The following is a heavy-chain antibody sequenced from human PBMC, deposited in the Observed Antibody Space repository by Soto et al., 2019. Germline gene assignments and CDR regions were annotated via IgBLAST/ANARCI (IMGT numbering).Heavy chain of an antibody. J-gene: IGHJ4*02. CDR1: GFTFSDYA. CDR3: VKDHVSGGPGGDWFDD. D-gene: IGHD2-21*02. Sequence: PGGALRLSSAVSGFTFSDYAITWVRQAPGKGLEWVSLMSVNGGRIVYADSVKGRFTISRDNSKNTLYLQMNSLRLEDTAVYYCVKDHVSGGPGGDWFDDWGQGTLVTVSS. V-gene: IGHV3-23*01. CDR2: MSVNGGRI.